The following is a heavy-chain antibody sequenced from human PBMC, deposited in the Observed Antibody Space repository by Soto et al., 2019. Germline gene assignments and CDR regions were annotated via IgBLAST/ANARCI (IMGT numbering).Heavy chain of an antibody. J-gene: IGHJ6*02. D-gene: IGHD3-10*01. CDR3: ARYGLTGPEGGTRGMDV. V-gene: IGHV3-30-3*01. CDR2: ISYDGSNK. Sequence: QVQLVESGGGVVQPGRSLRLSCAASGFTFSSYAMHWVRQAPGKGLEWVAVISYDGSNKYYADSVKGRFTISRDNSKNTLYLQMNSLRAEDTAVYYCARYGLTGPEGGTRGMDVWGQGTTVTVSS. CDR1: GFTFSSYA.